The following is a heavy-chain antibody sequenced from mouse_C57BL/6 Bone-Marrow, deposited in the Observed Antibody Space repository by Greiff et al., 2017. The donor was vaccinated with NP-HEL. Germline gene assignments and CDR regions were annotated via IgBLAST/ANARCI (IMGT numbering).Heavy chain of an antibody. CDR1: GYTFTSYW. CDR2: INPSSGYT. Sequence: QVQLKHSGAELAKPGASVKLSCKASGYTFTSYWMHWVKQRPGQGLEWIGYINPSSGYTKYNQKFKDKATLTADKSSSTAYMQLSSLTYEDSAVYYCATGSYWYFDVWGTGTTVTVSS. CDR3: ATGSYWYFDV. D-gene: IGHD1-1*02. V-gene: IGHV1-7*01. J-gene: IGHJ1*03.